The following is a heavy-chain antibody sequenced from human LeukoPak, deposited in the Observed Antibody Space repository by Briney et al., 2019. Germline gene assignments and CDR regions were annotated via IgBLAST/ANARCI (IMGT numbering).Heavy chain of an antibody. CDR2: ISYDGSNK. Sequence: PGGSLRLSCAASGFTFSSYGMHWVRQAPGKGLEWVAVISYDGSNKYYADSVKGRFTISRDNSKNTLYLQMNSLRAEDTAVYYCAKASGGYDSSGYFYYFDYWGQGTLVTVSS. CDR3: AKASGGYDSSGYFYYFDY. CDR1: GFTFSSYG. D-gene: IGHD3-22*01. J-gene: IGHJ4*02. V-gene: IGHV3-30*18.